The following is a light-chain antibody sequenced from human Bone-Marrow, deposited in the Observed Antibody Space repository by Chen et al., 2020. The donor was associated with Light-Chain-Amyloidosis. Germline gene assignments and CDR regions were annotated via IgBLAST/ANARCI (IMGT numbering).Light chain of an antibody. V-gene: IGLV1-51*01. Sequence: QSVLTQPPSVSAAPGQKVTIFCSGSSSNIGKNYVSWYRQVPGTVPKVVIYGNDKRPSGIPDRFSGSKAATSATLGIHGLQTGDEADYYCGTWDNRLSAVIFGGGTRVTVL. J-gene: IGLJ6*01. CDR2: GND. CDR3: GTWDNRLSAVI. CDR1: SSNIGKNY.